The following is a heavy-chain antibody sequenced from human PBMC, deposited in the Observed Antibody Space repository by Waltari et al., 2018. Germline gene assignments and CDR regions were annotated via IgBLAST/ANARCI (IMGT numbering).Heavy chain of an antibody. Sequence: EVQLVESGGGLVQPGRSLRLSCAASGFTFDDYAMHWVRQAPGKGLEGVSGISWNSGSIGYADSVKGRFTISRDNAKNSLYLQMNSLRAEDMALYYCAKVGGYDSWDAFDIWGQGTMVTVSS. D-gene: IGHD5-12*01. CDR2: ISWNSGSI. CDR3: AKVGGYDSWDAFDI. J-gene: IGHJ3*02. V-gene: IGHV3-9*03. CDR1: GFTFDDYA.